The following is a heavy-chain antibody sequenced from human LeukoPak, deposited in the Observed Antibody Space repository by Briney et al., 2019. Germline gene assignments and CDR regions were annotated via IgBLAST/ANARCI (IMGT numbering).Heavy chain of an antibody. D-gene: IGHD3-3*01. CDR3: ARDEYLWSGYYPNQAFDY. V-gene: IGHV1-2*02. CDR1: GYIFTGYY. CDR2: INPNSGDT. Sequence: ASVKVSCKASGYIFTGYYMHWVRQAPGQGLEWMGWINPNSGDTNYAQKFQGRVTMTRDTSISTAYMELSRLRSDDTAMYYCARDEYLWSGYYPNQAFDYWGQGTLVTVSS. J-gene: IGHJ4*02.